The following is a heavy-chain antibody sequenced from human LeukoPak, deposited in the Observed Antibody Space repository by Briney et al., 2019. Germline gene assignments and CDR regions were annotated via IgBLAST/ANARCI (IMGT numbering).Heavy chain of an antibody. CDR2: INPSGGST. CDR1: GYTFTSYY. V-gene: IGHV1-46*01. Sequence: ASVKVSCKASGYTFTSYYMHWVRQAPGQGLEWMGIINPSGGSTSYAQKFQGRVTMTRDTSTSTVYMELSSLRSEDTAVYYCARGASYYYDSSGYWPDYWAQGTLVTVSS. CDR3: ARGASYYYDSSGYWPDY. J-gene: IGHJ4*02. D-gene: IGHD3-22*01.